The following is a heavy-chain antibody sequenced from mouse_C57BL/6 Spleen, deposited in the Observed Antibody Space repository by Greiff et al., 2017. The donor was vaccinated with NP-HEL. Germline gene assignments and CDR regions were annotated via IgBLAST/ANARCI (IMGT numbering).Heavy chain of an antibody. V-gene: IGHV1-4*01. CDR2: INPSSGYT. CDR1: GYTFTSYT. CDR3: ARRITTVVATSDAMDY. J-gene: IGHJ4*01. Sequence: QVQLQQSGAELARPGASVKMSCKASGYTFTSYTMHWVKQRPGQGLEWIGYINPSSGYTKYNQKFKDKATLTADKSSSTAYMRLSSLTSEDSAVYYCARRITTVVATSDAMDYWGQGTSVTVSS. D-gene: IGHD1-1*01.